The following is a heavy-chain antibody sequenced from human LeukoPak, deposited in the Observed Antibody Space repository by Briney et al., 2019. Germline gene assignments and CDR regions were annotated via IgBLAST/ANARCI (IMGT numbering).Heavy chain of an antibody. CDR3: ARSGSNYVSGNYYSY. CDR2: ISYIGST. J-gene: IGHJ4*02. V-gene: IGHV4-61*01. Sequence: SETLSLTCTVSGDSSSSGNYYWSWIRQPPGKGLEWIGYISYIGSTNYNPSLKSRVTISVDTSKNQFSLKLSSLTAADTAVYYCARSGSNYVSGNYYSYWGQGTLVTVSS. CDR1: GDSSSSGNYY. D-gene: IGHD3-10*01.